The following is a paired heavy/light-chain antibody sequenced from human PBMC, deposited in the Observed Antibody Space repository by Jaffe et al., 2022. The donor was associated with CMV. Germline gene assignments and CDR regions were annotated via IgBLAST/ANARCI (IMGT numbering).Light chain of an antibody. V-gene: IGKV1-NL1*01. Sequence: DIQMTQSPSSLSASVGDRVTITCRASQDISNSLAWYQQKPGKAPKLLLYAASRLESGVPSRFSGSGSGTDYTLTISSLQPEDFATYYCQQYYSTPLTFGGGTKVEIK. CDR1: QDISNS. CDR3: QQYYSTPLT. J-gene: IGKJ4*01. CDR2: AAS.
Heavy chain of an antibody. D-gene: IGHD2-15*01. CDR3: ARVPRPYCSGGSCYYDY. J-gene: IGHJ4*02. Sequence: QVQLVQSGAEVKKPGASVKVSCKASGYTFTSYYMHWVRQAPGQGLEWMGIINPSGGSTIYAQKFQGRVTMTRDTSTSTVYMELSSLRSEDTAVYYCARVPRPYCSGGSCYYDYWGQGTLVTVSS. CDR1: GYTFTSYY. CDR2: INPSGGST. V-gene: IGHV1-46*01.